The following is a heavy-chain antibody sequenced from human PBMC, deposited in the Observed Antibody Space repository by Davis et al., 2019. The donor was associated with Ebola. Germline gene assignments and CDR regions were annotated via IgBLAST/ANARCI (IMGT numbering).Heavy chain of an antibody. V-gene: IGHV3-21*01. CDR2: ISSSSSYI. CDR1: GFTFSSYS. J-gene: IGHJ4*02. Sequence: GESLKISCAASGFTFSSYSMNWVRQAPGKGLEWVSSISSSSSYIYYADSVKGRFTISRDNAKNSLYLQMNSLRAEDTAVYYCARLGGTLDYWGQGTLVTVSS. D-gene: IGHD1-1*01. CDR3: ARLGGTLDY.